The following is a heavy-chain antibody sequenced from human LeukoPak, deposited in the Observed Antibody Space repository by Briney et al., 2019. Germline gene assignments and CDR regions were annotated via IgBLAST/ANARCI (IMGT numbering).Heavy chain of an antibody. CDR1: GFTFSSYA. Sequence: GGSLRLSCAASGFTFSSYAMSWVRQAPGKGLEWVANIKQDGSEKYYVDSVKGRFTISRDNAKNSLYLQMNSLRAEDTAVYYCAKDLRTVAGYFDYWGQGTLVTVSS. D-gene: IGHD6-19*01. V-gene: IGHV3-7*03. CDR3: AKDLRTVAGYFDY. J-gene: IGHJ4*02. CDR2: IKQDGSEK.